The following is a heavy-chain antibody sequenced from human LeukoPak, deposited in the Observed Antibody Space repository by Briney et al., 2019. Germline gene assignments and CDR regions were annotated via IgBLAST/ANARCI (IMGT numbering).Heavy chain of an antibody. CDR1: GYNFTDYY. D-gene: IGHD1-26*01. CDR3: ARDSGLGPTWHPFDH. Sequence: GASVKVSCKASGYNFTDYYIHWVRQAPGQGLEWIGGINPKSGGTNYAQKFRGRVTMTRDTSISTAYMELSGLRSDDTAVYYCARDSGLGPTWHPFDHWGQGTPVTVSS. J-gene: IGHJ4*02. CDR2: INPKSGGT. V-gene: IGHV1-2*02.